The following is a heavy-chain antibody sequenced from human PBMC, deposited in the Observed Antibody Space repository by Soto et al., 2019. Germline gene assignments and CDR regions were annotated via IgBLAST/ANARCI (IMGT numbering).Heavy chain of an antibody. CDR1: GGTFSNSA. V-gene: IGHV1-69*12. CDR2: IMPIFRTP. Sequence: QVQLEQSGAEVKKPGSSVKVSCKASGGTFSNSAISWVRQAPGQGLEWMGGIMPIFRTPDYAQKFQGRVTITAGXPXXXAXXELSGLTSDDTAVYYCARDKDRLQLGGNYYYILDVWGQGTTVTVSS. D-gene: IGHD5-12*01. CDR3: ARDKDRLQLGGNYYYILDV. J-gene: IGHJ6*02.